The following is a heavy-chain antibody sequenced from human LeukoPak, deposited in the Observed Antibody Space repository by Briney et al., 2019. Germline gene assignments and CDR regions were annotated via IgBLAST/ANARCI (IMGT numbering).Heavy chain of an antibody. CDR1: GFTFSNYA. V-gene: IGHV3-66*01. CDR2: IYSGGTT. CDR3: ARVVANDYADY. J-gene: IGHJ4*02. D-gene: IGHD4-17*01. Sequence: PGGSLRLSCAASGFTFSNYAMNWVRQAPGKGLEWVSFIYSGGTTDYADSVKGRFTISRDNSMNTLYLQMESLRAEDTAVYYCARVVANDYADYWGQGTQVTVSS.